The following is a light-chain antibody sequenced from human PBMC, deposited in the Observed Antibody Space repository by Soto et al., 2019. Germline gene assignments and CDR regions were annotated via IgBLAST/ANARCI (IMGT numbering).Light chain of an antibody. CDR1: QSISIY. CDR3: QQYYSYPPIT. V-gene: IGKV1-39*01. CDR2: AAS. Sequence: DSQMTQSPSSLSASVGDRVTITCRASQSISIYLNWYQQKPGKAPKLLIYAASTLQSGVPSRFSGSGSGTDFTLTISCLQSEDFATYYCQQYYSYPPITFGQGTRLEIK. J-gene: IGKJ5*01.